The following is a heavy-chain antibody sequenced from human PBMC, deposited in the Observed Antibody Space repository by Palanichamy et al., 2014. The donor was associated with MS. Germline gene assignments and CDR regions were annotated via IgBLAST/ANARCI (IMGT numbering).Heavy chain of an antibody. CDR2: ISDSGRDT. CDR1: GFTFSSYA. V-gene: IGHV3-23*01. D-gene: IGHD3-16*01. J-gene: IGHJ5*02. Sequence: EVQVLESGGGLVQPGGSLRLSCVVSGFTFSSYAMSWARQTPGKGLEWVSVISDSGRDTYYADSVKGRFTISRDNSKNTLYLQMNSLRAEDTAVYYCAKDPINYDYTNWFDPWGQGTLVTVSS. CDR3: AKDPINYDYTNWFDP.